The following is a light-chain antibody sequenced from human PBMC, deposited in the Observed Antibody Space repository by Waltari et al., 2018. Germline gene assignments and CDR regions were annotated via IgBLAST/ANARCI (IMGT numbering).Light chain of an antibody. CDR3: QEAYSSRYS. J-gene: IGKJ2*03. CDR2: DAS. V-gene: IGKV1-39*01. CDR1: QNITNY. Sequence: DIQMTQSPSYLSASAGDTVPITCRASQNITNYLNWYQQRSGKPPKFLIDDASNLQSGVPPRFSGSGSGTHFTLTISRLQPEDFATYYCQEAYSSRYSFGQGTKVDIK.